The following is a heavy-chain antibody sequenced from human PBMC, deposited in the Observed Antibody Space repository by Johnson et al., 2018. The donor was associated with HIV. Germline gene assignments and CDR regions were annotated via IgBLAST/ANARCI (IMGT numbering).Heavy chain of an antibody. Sequence: EVQLVESGGGVVQPGRSLRLSCAVSGFTFNTYWMHWVRQAPGKGLEWVSGISWNSGNKGYVDSVKGRFTISRDNAKNSLYLQMNSLRADDTAVYYCARGGSDVFDIWGQGTMVMVSS. CDR2: ISWNSGNK. CDR1: GFTFNTYW. V-gene: IGHV3-9*01. CDR3: ARGGSDVFDI. D-gene: IGHD3-16*01. J-gene: IGHJ3*02.